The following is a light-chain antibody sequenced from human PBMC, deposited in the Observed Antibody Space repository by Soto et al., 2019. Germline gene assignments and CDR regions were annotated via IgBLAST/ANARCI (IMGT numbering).Light chain of an antibody. Sequence: QSALTQPASVSGSPGQSITIACTGTSSDVGGYKYVSWYQHHPGKAPKLMIYEVSNRPSGVSYRFSGSKSGDTASLTISGLQAEDEADYYCSSYSSSILVFGTGTKVTVL. V-gene: IGLV2-14*01. CDR1: SSDVGGYKY. CDR2: EVS. J-gene: IGLJ1*01. CDR3: SSYSSSILV.